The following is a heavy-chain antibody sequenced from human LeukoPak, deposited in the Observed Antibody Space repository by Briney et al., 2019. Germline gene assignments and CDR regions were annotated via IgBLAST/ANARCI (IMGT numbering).Heavy chain of an antibody. V-gene: IGHV1-2*06. D-gene: IGHD4-17*01. J-gene: IGHJ4*02. CDR3: ARYHTVTTIDY. Sequence: ASVKVSCKASGYTFIGCYMHWVRQAPGHGLEWMGRINPNSGDTNYAQKFQGRVTMTRDTSISTAYMELSRLRSDDTAIYYCARYHTVTTIDYWGQGTLVTVSS. CDR1: GYTFIGCY. CDR2: INPNSGDT.